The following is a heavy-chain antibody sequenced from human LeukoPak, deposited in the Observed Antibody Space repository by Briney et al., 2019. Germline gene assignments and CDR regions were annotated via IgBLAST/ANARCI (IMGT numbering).Heavy chain of an antibody. CDR2: IYYSGST. J-gene: IGHJ5*02. Sequence: PSETLSLTCTVPGGSISSYHWSSVRQPPGKGLEWDGYIYYSGSTNYNPSLKSRVTISVDTSKIQFSLKLCSVTAADTAVYYCARSSGSYGIRNWFDRWGQGTLVTVSS. D-gene: IGHD1-26*01. CDR3: ARSSGSYGIRNWFDR. V-gene: IGHV4-59*01. CDR1: GGSISSYH.